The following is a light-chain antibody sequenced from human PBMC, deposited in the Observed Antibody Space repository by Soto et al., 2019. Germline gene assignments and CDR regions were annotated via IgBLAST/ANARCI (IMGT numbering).Light chain of an antibody. CDR1: QGVSSSY. Sequence: ETVLTQSPGTLSLSPGERATLSCRASQGVSSSYLAWYKQKPGEAPRLLLYGASSRATGITDRFSGSGSGTDFTLTISRLEPEDFAVYYCQHYGRSPPSWTFGQGTKVEIK. CDR3: QHYGRSPPSWT. CDR2: GAS. J-gene: IGKJ1*01. V-gene: IGKV3-20*01.